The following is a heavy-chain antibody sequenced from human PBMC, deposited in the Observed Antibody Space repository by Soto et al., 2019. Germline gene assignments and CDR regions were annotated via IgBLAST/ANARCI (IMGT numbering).Heavy chain of an antibody. Sequence: SETLSLTCAVYGGSFSGYYWSWIRQPPGKGLEWIGEINHSGSTNYNPSLKSRVTISVDTSKNQFSLKLSSVTAADTAVYYCARGVFILRRITMVRGVIITGFDYWGQGTLVTVSS. CDR1: GGSFSGYY. CDR2: INHSGST. J-gene: IGHJ4*02. V-gene: IGHV4-34*01. D-gene: IGHD3-10*01. CDR3: ARGVFILRRITMVRGVIITGFDY.